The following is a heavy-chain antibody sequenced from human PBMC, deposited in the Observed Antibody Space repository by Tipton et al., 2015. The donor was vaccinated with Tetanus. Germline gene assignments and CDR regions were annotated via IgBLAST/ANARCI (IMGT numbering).Heavy chain of an antibody. D-gene: IGHD6-19*01. Sequence: GLVKPSETLSLTCGVSGGSFSGNYWSWVRQAPGKGLEWIGEINHRGGTMYSPSLKSRVTISGDTSKNQFSLNLTSVTAADTAVYYCASLPKHWLAPRGAPWGQGTLVTVSS. CDR2: INHRGGT. CDR1: GGSFSGNY. CDR3: ASLPKHWLAPRGAP. J-gene: IGHJ5*02. V-gene: IGHV4-34*01.